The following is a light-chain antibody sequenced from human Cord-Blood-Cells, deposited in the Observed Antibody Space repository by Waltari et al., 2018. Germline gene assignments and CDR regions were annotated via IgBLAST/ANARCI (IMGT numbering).Light chain of an antibody. CDR3: QQSYSTPPIT. J-gene: IGKJ5*01. V-gene: IGKV1-39*01. CDR1: QSISSY. CDR2: AAS. Sequence: DIQTTQSPCSLSASVGDRVTLTCRASQSISSYLKWYQQKPRKTPKLLIYAASSLQSGVPSRFSGSGSGTDFTLTISRLQPEDFATYYCQQSYSTPPITFGQGTRLEIK.